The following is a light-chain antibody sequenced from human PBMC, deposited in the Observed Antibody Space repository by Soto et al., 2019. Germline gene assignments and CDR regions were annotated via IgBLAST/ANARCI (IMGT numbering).Light chain of an antibody. CDR3: ASWDDRLGAVI. J-gene: IGLJ2*01. CDR1: SSNISGTNY. Sequence: QLVLTQPPSASGTPGQRVFISCSGSSSNISGTNYAYWYQQLPGAAPKLLMHSNNLRPSGVPERISGSKSGTSASLAISGLRSEDEAVYYCASWDDRLGAVIFGGGTKLTVL. V-gene: IGLV1-47*02. CDR2: SNN.